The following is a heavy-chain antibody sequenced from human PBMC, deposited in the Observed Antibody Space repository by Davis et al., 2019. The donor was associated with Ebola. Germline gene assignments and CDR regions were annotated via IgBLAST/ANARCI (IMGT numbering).Heavy chain of an antibody. CDR3: AREISVVFDAFDI. Sequence: GSLRLSCTVSGGSISSYYWSWIRQPAGKGLEWIGRIYTSGSTNYNPSLKSRVTMSVDTSKNQFSLKLSSVTAADTAVYYCAREISVVFDAFDIWGQGTMVTVSS. CDR2: IYTSGST. D-gene: IGHD6-19*01. V-gene: IGHV4-4*07. CDR1: GGSISSYY. J-gene: IGHJ3*02.